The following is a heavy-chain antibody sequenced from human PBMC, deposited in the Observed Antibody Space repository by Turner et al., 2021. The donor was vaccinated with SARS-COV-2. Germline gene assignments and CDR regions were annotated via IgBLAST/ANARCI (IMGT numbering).Heavy chain of an antibody. J-gene: IGHJ5*02. CDR2: IYYKGST. Sequence: QLLLQESGPGLVKPSETLSLTCTVPGSSISSSSYSWGWIRQPPGKGLEGVGWIYYKGSTYKNPSLKSLVTISVDTSNTQFSLKLTSVTAADTAVYFCARHWEVAAAAYLARFDPWGQGTLVTVSS. CDR1: GSSISSSSYS. V-gene: IGHV4-39*01. D-gene: IGHD6-13*01. CDR3: ARHWEVAAAAYLARFDP.